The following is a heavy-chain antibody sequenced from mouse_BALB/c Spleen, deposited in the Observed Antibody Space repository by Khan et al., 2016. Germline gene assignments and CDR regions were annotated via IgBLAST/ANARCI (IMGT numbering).Heavy chain of an antibody. Sequence: QVQLKESGPGLVAPSQSLSITCTVSGFSLIAYGVNWVRQPPGKGLEWLGMIWGDGSTDYNSALKSRLNITKDNSKSQVFLKMNSLHSDDTARYYCARDGWGYYAMDYWGQGTSVTVSS. CDR2: IWGDGST. D-gene: IGHD2-2*01. CDR1: GFSLIAYG. CDR3: ARDGWGYYAMDY. V-gene: IGHV2-6-7*01. J-gene: IGHJ4*01.